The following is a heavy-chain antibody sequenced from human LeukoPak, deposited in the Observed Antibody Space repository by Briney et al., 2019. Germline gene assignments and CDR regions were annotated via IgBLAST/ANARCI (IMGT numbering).Heavy chain of an antibody. CDR3: ARAHYDGSGYFNAFDM. CDR2: IDSSSSSI. CDR1: GFDFSSYS. J-gene: IGHJ3*02. V-gene: IGHV3-48*04. D-gene: IGHD3-22*01. Sequence: GGSLRLSCAASGFDFSSYSMNWVRQAPGKGLEWVSYIDSSSSSIFHTDSVKGRLTISRENAQNSLYLQMNSLRPEDTAVYYCARAHYDGSGYFNAFDMWGQGTLVTVSS.